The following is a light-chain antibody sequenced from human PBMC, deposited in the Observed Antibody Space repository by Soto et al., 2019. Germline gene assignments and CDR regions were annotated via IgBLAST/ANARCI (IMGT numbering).Light chain of an antibody. J-gene: IGKJ5*01. CDR2: RAS. CDR3: QQYGSSST. CDR1: QSINTL. Sequence: EVALTQSPATLSVSPGEGATLSCRASQSINTLLAWYQQTPGQAPRLLIYRASTRATDIPARFSGSGSGTDFTLTISSLQSEDFAIYYCQQYGSSSTFGQGTRLEIK. V-gene: IGKV3-15*01.